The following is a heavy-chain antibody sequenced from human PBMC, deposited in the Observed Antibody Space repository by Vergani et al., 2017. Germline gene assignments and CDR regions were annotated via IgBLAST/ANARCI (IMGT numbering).Heavy chain of an antibody. Sequence: QVQLQESGPGLVKPSGTLSLTCAVSGGSISSSNWWSWVRQPPGKGLEWIGEIYHSGSTNYNPSLKSRVTISVDKSKNQFSLKLSSVTAADTAVYYCARDLGGPDYYDSSGYYYYFDYWGQGTLVTVSS. J-gene: IGHJ4*02. V-gene: IGHV4-4*02. D-gene: IGHD3-22*01. CDR2: IYHSGST. CDR1: GGSISSSNW. CDR3: ARDLGGPDYYDSSGYYYYFDY.